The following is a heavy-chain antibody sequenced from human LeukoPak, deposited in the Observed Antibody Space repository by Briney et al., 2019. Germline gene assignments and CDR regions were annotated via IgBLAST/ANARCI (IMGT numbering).Heavy chain of an antibody. CDR2: ITGSGDTI. CDR3: AREGDDSSGYYTNYWYFDL. D-gene: IGHD3-22*01. CDR1: GFTFSSYE. Sequence: PGGSLRLSCSASGFTFSSYEMNWVRQAPGKGLEWISYITGSGDTIYYADSVKGRFTISRDNAKNSLYLQMNSLRAEDTAVYYCAREGDDSSGYYTNYWYFDLWGRGTLVTVSS. J-gene: IGHJ2*01. V-gene: IGHV3-48*03.